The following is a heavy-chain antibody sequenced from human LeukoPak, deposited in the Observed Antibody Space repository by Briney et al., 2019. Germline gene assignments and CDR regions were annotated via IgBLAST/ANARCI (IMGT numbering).Heavy chain of an antibody. CDR3: ARDEPYYYDSSGPTPADAFDI. V-gene: IGHV3-30-3*01. Sequence: LSLTCTVSGGSISSSSYYWGWIRQPPGKGLEWVAVISYDGSNKYYADSVKGRFTISRDNSKNTLYLQMNSLRAEDTAVYYCARDEPYYYDSSGPTPADAFDIWGQGTMVTVSS. CDR2: ISYDGSNK. D-gene: IGHD3-22*01. J-gene: IGHJ3*02. CDR1: GGSISSSS.